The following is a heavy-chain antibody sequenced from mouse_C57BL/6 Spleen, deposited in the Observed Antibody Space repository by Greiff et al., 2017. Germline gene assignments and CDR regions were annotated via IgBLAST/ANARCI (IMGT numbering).Heavy chain of an antibody. J-gene: IGHJ2*01. CDR3: ARLTAQATGYFDY. CDR2: IDPNSGGT. V-gene: IGHV1-72*01. Sequence: VKLQQPGAELVKPGASVKLSCKASGYTFTSYWMHWVKQRPGRGLEWIGRIDPNSGGTKYNGKFKSKATLTVDKPSSTAYMQLSSLTSEDSAVYYCARLTAQATGYFDYWGQGTTLTVSS. D-gene: IGHD3-2*02. CDR1: GYTFTSYW.